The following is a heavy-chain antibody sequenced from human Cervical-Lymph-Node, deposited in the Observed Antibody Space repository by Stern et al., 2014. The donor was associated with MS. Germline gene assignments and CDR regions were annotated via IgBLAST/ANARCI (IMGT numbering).Heavy chain of an antibody. D-gene: IGHD6-6*01. J-gene: IGHJ6*02. Sequence: QVQLVQSGGEVKKPGASVKVSCKASGYSFTNYGISWVRQAPGQGPEWMGWISIYNGKTNYAKRFQGRLTMTTDTSTSTAYMELGSLISDDTAVYYCARGSSTSYYYYYGMDVWGQGTTVTVSS. V-gene: IGHV1-18*01. CDR2: ISIYNGKT. CDR3: ARGSSTSYYYYYGMDV. CDR1: GYSFTNYG.